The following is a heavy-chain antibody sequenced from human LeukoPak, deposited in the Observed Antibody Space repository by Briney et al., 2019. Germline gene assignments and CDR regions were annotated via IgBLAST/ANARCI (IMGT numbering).Heavy chain of an antibody. CDR1: GGSFSGYY. Sequence: SETLSLTCAVYGGSFSGYYWSWIRQPPGKGLEWIGEINHSGSTNYNPSLKSRVTISVDTSKNQFSLKLSSVTAADTAVYYCARERITMVRGVIIDPPWGQGTLVTVSS. D-gene: IGHD3-10*01. V-gene: IGHV4-34*01. J-gene: IGHJ4*02. CDR3: ARERITMVRGVIIDPP. CDR2: INHSGST.